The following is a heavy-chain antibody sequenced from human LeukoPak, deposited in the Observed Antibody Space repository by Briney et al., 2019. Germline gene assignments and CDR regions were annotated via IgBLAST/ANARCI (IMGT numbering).Heavy chain of an antibody. CDR1: GFTFSNYN. D-gene: IGHD2-21*02. CDR2: ISSSSSYI. CDR3: ASLVYCGADCYTDY. V-gene: IGHV3-21*01. Sequence: GGSLRLSCAASGFTFSNYNMNWVRQAPGKGLEWVSSISSSSSYIYYADSVKGRFTISRDNAKNSLYLQMSTLRAEDTAVYYCASLVYCGADCYTDYWGQGTLVTVSP. J-gene: IGHJ4*02.